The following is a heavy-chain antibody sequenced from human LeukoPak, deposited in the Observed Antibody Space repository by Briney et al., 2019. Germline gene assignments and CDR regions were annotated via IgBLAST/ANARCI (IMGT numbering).Heavy chain of an antibody. CDR3: ARPLRGYSPFDS. Sequence: ALVKVSCKASGYTFTSYDINWVRQATGQGLEWMGWMNPNTGRTGSAQRFQGRVTMTINTSTSTAYMELRSLRSEDTAVYYCARPLRGYSPFDSWGQGTPVTVSS. CDR2: MNPNTGRT. J-gene: IGHJ4*02. V-gene: IGHV1-8*01. CDR1: GYTFTSYD. D-gene: IGHD5-12*01.